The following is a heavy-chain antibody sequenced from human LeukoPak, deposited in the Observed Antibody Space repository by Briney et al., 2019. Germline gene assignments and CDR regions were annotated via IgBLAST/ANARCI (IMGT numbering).Heavy chain of an antibody. Sequence: GGSLRLSCAASGFIFSNYYMHWVRQAPGKGLVWVSHINGDGSNVNYADSVKGRFTISRDNAKNTLYLQMNSLRVEDTVLYYCGRGKSPAAVDDWGQGTLVTVPS. CDR1: GFIFSNYY. V-gene: IGHV3-74*01. D-gene: IGHD2-2*01. CDR2: INGDGSNV. CDR3: GRGKSPAAVDD. J-gene: IGHJ4*02.